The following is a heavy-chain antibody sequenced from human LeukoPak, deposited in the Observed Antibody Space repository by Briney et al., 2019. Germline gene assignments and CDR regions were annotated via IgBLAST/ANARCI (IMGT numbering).Heavy chain of an antibody. CDR3: ARSVAARAVDY. D-gene: IGHD6-6*01. V-gene: IGHV4-34*01. Sequence: SETLSLTCAVYGGSFSGYYWSWIRQPPGKGLERIGEINHSGSTNYNPSLKSRVTISVDTSKNQFSLKLSSVTAADTAVYYCARSVAARAVDYWGQGTLVTVSS. J-gene: IGHJ4*02. CDR2: INHSGST. CDR1: GGSFSGYY.